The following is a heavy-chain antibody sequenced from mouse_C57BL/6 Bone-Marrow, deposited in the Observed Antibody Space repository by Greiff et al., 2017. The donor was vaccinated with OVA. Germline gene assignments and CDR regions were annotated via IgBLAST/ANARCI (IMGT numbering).Heavy chain of an antibody. D-gene: IGHD2-5*01. V-gene: IGHV1-18*01. CDR2: INPNNGGT. CDR3: ARRAYYSNLYAMDD. J-gene: IGHJ4*01. CDR1: GYTFTDYN. Sequence: EVKLVESGPELVKPGASVKIPCKASGYTFTDYNMDWVKQSHGKSLEWIGDINPNNGGTIYNQKFKGKATLTVDKSSSTAYMELRSLTSEDTAVYYCARRAYYSNLYAMDDWGQGTSVTVSS.